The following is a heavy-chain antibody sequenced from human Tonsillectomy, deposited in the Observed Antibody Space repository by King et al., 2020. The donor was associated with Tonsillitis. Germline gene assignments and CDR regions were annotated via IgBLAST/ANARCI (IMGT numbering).Heavy chain of an antibody. V-gene: IGHV3-48*01. Sequence: VQLVESGGGLVQPGGSLRLSCAASRFTFSDYAMNWVRQAPGKGLEWVSYISSGGHSKYYADSVKGRFTISRDNAKNSLDLQMNSLRAEDTAVYYCAKSTTVTHLDDAFDIWGQGTMVTVAS. CDR3: AKSTTVTHLDDAFDI. D-gene: IGHD4-17*01. J-gene: IGHJ3*02. CDR2: ISSGGHSK. CDR1: RFTFSDYA.